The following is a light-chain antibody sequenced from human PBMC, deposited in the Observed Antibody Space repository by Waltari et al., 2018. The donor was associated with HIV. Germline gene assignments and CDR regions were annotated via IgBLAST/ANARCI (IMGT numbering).Light chain of an antibody. Sequence: QSALTQPRSVSGSPGQSVTISCTGTNSDVGGYNLVSWYQQYSGKAPKFLIYDVNKRPAGVPDRFAASKSGNTASLTISGIQAEDEAEYYCCSYADSYSYVFGTGTKVTVL. CDR2: DVN. J-gene: IGLJ1*01. CDR3: CSYADSYSYV. CDR1: NSDVGGYNL. V-gene: IGLV2-11*01.